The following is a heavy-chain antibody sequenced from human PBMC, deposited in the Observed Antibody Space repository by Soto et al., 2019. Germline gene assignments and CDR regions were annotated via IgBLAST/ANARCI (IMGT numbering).Heavy chain of an antibody. D-gene: IGHD1-1*01. Sequence: PGGSLRLSCALSGFDSSYYWIQWFRQSPGKGLEWVSRIDPDGTTTNYADSVKGRFSVSRDNAKKTIYLQMNSLTADDTALYYCARGLRPSSAGTGAYWGQGTLVTVSS. V-gene: IGHV3-74*01. CDR3: ARGLRPSSAGTGAY. CDR1: GFDSSYYW. CDR2: IDPDGTTT. J-gene: IGHJ1*01.